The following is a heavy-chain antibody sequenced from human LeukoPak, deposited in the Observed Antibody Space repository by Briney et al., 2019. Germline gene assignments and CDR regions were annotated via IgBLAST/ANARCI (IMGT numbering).Heavy chain of an antibody. CDR1: GYTFTDYY. CDR2: IDPNSGGT. Sequence: ASVKVSCKASGYTFTDYYIHWVRQAPGQGLEWMGWIDPNSGGTSHAQKFQDRVTLTRDTSIRTAYMELSRLTSDDTAVYYCARHPNLDYWGQGTLVFVSS. J-gene: IGHJ4*02. V-gene: IGHV1-2*02. CDR3: ARHPNLDY.